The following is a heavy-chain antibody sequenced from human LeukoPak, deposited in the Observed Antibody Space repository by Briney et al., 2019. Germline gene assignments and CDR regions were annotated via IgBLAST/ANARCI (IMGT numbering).Heavy chain of an antibody. J-gene: IGHJ4*02. CDR3: ARGIDY. CDR2: INHSGST. Sequence: KPSETLSLTCAVYGGSFSGYYWSWIRQPPGKGLEWIGEINHSGSTNYNPSLKSRVTISVDTSKNQFSLKLSSVTAADTAVYYCARGIDYGGQGTLVTVSS. V-gene: IGHV4-34*01. CDR1: GGSFSGYY.